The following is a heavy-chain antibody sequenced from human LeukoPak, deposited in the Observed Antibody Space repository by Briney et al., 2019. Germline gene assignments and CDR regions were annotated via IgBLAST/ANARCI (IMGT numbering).Heavy chain of an antibody. J-gene: IGHJ4*02. CDR1: GFSFSGYS. CDR3: VRDDILTGYPTPFDY. D-gene: IGHD3-9*01. V-gene: IGHV3-48*04. CDR2: ISSSGSTI. Sequence: GGSLRLSCAASGFSFSGYSMNWVRQAPGKGLEWVSYISSSGSTIYYADSVKGRFTISRDNAKNSLYLQMNSLRAEDTALYYCVRDDILTGYPTPFDYWGQGTLVTVSS.